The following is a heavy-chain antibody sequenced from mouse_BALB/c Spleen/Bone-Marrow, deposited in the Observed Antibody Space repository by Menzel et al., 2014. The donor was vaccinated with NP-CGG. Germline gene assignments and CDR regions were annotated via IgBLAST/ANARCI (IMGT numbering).Heavy chain of an antibody. CDR2: ISSGGSYT. D-gene: IGHD2-4*01. CDR1: GFTFSSYG. Sequence: EVNVVESGGDLVKPGGSLKLSCAASGFTFSSYGMSWVRQTPDKRLEWVATISSGGSYTYYPDSVKGRFTISRDNAKNTLYLQMSSLKSEDTAMYYCARHDYDEENFDYWGQGTTLTVSS. J-gene: IGHJ2*01. CDR3: ARHDYDEENFDY. V-gene: IGHV5-6*01.